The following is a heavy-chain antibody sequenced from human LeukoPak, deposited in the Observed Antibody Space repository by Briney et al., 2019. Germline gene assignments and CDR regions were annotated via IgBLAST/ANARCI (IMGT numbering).Heavy chain of an antibody. CDR2: INPNSGGT. CDR1: GYTFTGYY. J-gene: IGHJ5*02. CDR3: ASPSCDSTSCYGWFDP. V-gene: IGHV1-2*02. Sequence: GASVKVSCKASGYTFTGYYMHWVRQAPGQGLEWMGWINPNSGGTNYAQKFQGRVTMTRDTSISTAYMELSRLRSDDTAVYYCASPSCDSTSCYGWFDPWGLGTLVTVSS. D-gene: IGHD2-2*01.